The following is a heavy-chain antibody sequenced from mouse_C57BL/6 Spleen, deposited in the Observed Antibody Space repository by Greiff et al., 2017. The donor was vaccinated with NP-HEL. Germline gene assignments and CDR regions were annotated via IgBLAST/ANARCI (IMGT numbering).Heavy chain of an antibody. V-gene: IGHV1-69*01. CDR3: ARKVLDY. D-gene: IGHD1-3*01. CDR1: GYTFTSYW. J-gene: IGHJ2*01. CDR2: IDPSDSYT. Sequence: QVQLQQSGAELVMPGASVKLSCKASGYTFTSYWMHWVKQRPGQGLEWIGEIDPSDSYTNYNQKFKGKSTLTVDKSSSTAYMQLSSLTSEDSAVYYCARKVLDYWGQGTTLTVSS.